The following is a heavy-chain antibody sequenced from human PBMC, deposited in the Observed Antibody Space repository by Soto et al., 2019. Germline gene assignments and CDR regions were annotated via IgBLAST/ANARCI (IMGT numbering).Heavy chain of an antibody. D-gene: IGHD2-2*02. CDR3: ARDVVVVPAAIPYYYYGMDV. CDR2: IWYDGSNK. J-gene: IGHJ6*02. Sequence: HPGGSLRLSCAASGFTFSSYGMHWVRQAPGKGLEWVAVIWYDGSNKYYADSVKGRFTISRDNSKNTLYLQMNSLRAEDTAVYYCARDVVVVPAAIPYYYYGMDVWGQGTTVTVSS. CDR1: GFTFSSYG. V-gene: IGHV3-33*01.